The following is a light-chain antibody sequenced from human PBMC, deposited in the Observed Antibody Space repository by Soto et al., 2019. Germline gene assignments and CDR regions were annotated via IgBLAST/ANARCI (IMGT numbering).Light chain of an antibody. CDR3: QRRSNWPWT. J-gene: IGKJ1*01. CDR2: DAS. CDR1: QSVSSY. V-gene: IGKV3-11*01. Sequence: EIVLTQSPATLSLSPGERATLSCRASQSVSSYLAWYQQKPGQAPRLLLYDASNRSTGITRSFRGSGSGTGFTPTSSGLEPKDGAVYYCQRRSNWPWTFGQETKVESK.